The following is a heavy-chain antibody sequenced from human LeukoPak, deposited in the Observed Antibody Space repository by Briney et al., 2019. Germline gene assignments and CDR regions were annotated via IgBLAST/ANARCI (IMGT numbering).Heavy chain of an antibody. Sequence: GGSLRLSCAASGFTFRSFAMSWVRQAPGKGLKRVSTINDNGAGTYYADSVNGRFTISRDNSKNTLYLQMNSLRAEDTAVYYCARNRGDCSSTSCYYPYFDYWGQGTLVTVSS. CDR3: ARNRGDCSSTSCYYPYFDY. J-gene: IGHJ4*02. D-gene: IGHD2-2*01. CDR1: GFTFRSFA. CDR2: INDNGAGT. V-gene: IGHV3-23*01.